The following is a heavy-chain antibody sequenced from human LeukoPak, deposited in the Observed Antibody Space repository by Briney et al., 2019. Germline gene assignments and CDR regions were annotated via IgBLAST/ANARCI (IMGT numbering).Heavy chain of an antibody. J-gene: IGHJ6*04. D-gene: IGHD3-10*02. CDR2: IDSDGSST. CDR1: GFTFSSYW. Sequence: GGSLRLSCAASGFTFSSYWMHWVRQAPGKGLVWVSRIDSDGSSTSYADSVKGRFTISRDNAKNSLYLQMNSLRAEDTAVYYCAELGITMIGGVWGKGTTVTISS. CDR3: AELGITMIGGV. V-gene: IGHV3-74*01.